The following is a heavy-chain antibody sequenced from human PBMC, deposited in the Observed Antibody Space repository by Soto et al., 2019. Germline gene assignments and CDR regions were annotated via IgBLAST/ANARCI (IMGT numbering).Heavy chain of an antibody. CDR3: TRAVRLDT. CDR1: GFTVGYYA. D-gene: IGHD2-2*01. CDR2: IRSKAYGGTT. V-gene: IGHV3-49*03. Sequence: GGSLRLCCTGSGFTVGYYAMTWFRQAPGKGLEWLGFIRSKAYGGTTEYAASVKGRFTISRDDSKSIAYLQMNSLKTEDTAVYHCTRAVRLDTWGQGTLVTVSS. J-gene: IGHJ5*02.